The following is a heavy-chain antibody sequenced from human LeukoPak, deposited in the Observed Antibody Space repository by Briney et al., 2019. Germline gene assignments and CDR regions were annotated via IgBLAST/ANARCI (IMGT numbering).Heavy chain of an antibody. D-gene: IGHD6-13*01. V-gene: IGHV1-18*01. J-gene: IGHJ6*03. Sequence: GASARVSRKASGYTFTSYGISWVPQAPGQGLECGGCMSVYNGNTNYAQKLRGTVTMTTDTSTSTAYMELRSVRADDTDVYDCASYLGYSSSNYYMDVWGKGTMVTVSS. CDR3: ASYLGYSSSNYYMDV. CDR2: MSVYNGNT. CDR1: GYTFTSYG.